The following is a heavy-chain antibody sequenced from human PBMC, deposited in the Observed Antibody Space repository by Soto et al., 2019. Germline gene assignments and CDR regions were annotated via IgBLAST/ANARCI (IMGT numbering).Heavy chain of an antibody. CDR2: IYSGGST. V-gene: IGHV3-53*01. CDR3: ARDQYYYDSSGYSRAFDI. CDR1: GFTVSSNY. J-gene: IGHJ3*02. D-gene: IGHD3-22*01. Sequence: GGSLRLSCAASGFTVSSNYMSWVRQAPGKGLEWVSVIYSGGSTYYADSVKGRFTISRDNSKNTLYLQMNSLRAGDTAVYYCARDQYYYDSSGYSRAFDIWGQGTMVTVS.